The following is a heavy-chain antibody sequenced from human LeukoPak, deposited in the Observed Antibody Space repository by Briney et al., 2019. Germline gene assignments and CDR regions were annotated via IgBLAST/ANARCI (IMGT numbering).Heavy chain of an antibody. CDR3: AGVGSGWYEFDY. Sequence: SETLSLTCTVSGGSISSYYWSWIRQPPGKGLEWIGYISYSGSTNYNPSLKSRVTISVDTSRNQFSLKLSSVTAADTAVYYCAGVGSGWYEFDYWGQGTLVTVSS. J-gene: IGHJ4*02. D-gene: IGHD6-19*01. CDR2: ISYSGST. V-gene: IGHV4-59*12. CDR1: GGSISSYY.